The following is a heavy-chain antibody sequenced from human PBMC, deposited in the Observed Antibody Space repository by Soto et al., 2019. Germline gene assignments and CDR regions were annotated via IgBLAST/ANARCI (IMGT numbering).Heavy chain of an antibody. J-gene: IGHJ6*02. CDR2: INHSGST. Sequence: QVQLQQWGAGLLKPSETLSLTCAVYGGSFSGYYWSWIRQRPGKGLEWIGEINHSGSTNYNPSLKSRVTISVDTSKNQFSLKLGSVTAADTAVYYCARVLVVTHHYYDYDGMDVWGQGTTVTVSS. D-gene: IGHD3-22*01. CDR1: GGSFSGYY. CDR3: ARVLVVTHHYYDYDGMDV. V-gene: IGHV4-34*01.